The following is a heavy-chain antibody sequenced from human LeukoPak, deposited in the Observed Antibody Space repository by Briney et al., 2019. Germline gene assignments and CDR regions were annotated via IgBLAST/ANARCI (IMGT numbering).Heavy chain of an antibody. CDR2: ISANNGNR. V-gene: IGHV1-18*01. CDR3: AEDGSGSYSLDY. Sequence: ASVKVSCKASGYTFTNYGISWVRQAPGQGLEWMGWISANNGNRNYALKLQDRVSMTTDTSTSTAYMELRSLRSEDTAVYYCAEDGSGSYSLDYWGQGTLVTISS. J-gene: IGHJ4*02. CDR1: GYTFTNYG. D-gene: IGHD3-10*01.